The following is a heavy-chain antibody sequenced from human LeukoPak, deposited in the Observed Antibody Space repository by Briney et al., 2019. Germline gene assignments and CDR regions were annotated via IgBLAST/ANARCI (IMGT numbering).Heavy chain of an antibody. J-gene: IGHJ4*02. CDR2: INHSGST. D-gene: IGHD3-16*02. CDR3: AANYDYVWGSYRGTRDY. CDR1: GGSFSGYY. Sequence: SETLSLTCAVYGGSFSGYYWSWLRQPPGKGLEWIGEINHSGSTNYNPSLKSRVTISVDTSKNQFSLKLSSVTAADTAVYYCAANYDYVWGSYRGTRDYWGQGTLVTVSS. V-gene: IGHV4-34*01.